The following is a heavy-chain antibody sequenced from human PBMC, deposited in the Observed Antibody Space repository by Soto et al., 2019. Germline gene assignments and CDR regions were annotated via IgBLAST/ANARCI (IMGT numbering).Heavy chain of an antibody. CDR1: GFTFSSYG. CDR3: ARDRGSPYGMDV. J-gene: IGHJ6*02. D-gene: IGHD5-12*01. CDR2: IWYDGSNK. Sequence: QVQLVESGGGVVQPGRSLRLSCAASGFTFSSYGMHWVRQAPGKGLEWVAVIWYDGSNKYYADSVKGRFTISRDNSKNTLYLQMNSLRADDTAVYYCARDRGSPYGMDVWGQGTTVTVSS. V-gene: IGHV3-33*01.